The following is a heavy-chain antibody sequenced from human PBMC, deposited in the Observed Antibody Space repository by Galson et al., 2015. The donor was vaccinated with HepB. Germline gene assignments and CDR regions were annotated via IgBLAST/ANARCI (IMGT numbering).Heavy chain of an antibody. CDR1: GYTFTSYG. V-gene: IGHV1-18*01. CDR2: ISAYNGNT. Sequence: SVKVSCKASGYTFTSYGISWVRQAPGQGLKWMGWISAYNGNTNYAQKLQGRVTMTTDTSTSTAYMELRSLRSDDTAVYYCARRDDSSGYYYGFEDYWGQGTLVTVSS. J-gene: IGHJ4*02. CDR3: ARRDDSSGYYYGFEDY. D-gene: IGHD3-22*01.